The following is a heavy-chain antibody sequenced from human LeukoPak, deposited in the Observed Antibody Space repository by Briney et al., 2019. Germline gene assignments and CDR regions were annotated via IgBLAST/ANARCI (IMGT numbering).Heavy chain of an antibody. CDR2: DRVSGCST. CDR3: ARDVRSGWLQAFDL. CDR1: VFPYRLYA. D-gene: IGHD5-12*01. Sequence: GRSLRLSPAVSVFPYRLYAMNGVPGARGRGWEYGSDDRVSGCSTYYADSVKGRFTISRDNSKNTLYLQMNSLRAEDTAVYYCARDVRSGWLQAFDLWGRGTLVTVSS. V-gene: IGHV3-23*01. J-gene: IGHJ2*01.